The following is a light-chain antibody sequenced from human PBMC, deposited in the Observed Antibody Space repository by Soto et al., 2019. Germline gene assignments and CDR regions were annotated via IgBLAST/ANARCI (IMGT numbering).Light chain of an antibody. Sequence: DIEMTQSPSSLSASVGDRVTITCQASQDISNYLNWYQQKTGRAPKLLIYDASNLESGVSSRFSGSNPGTDSSLTITSLQPDDFVTYYCQQKDDFPLTFGQGTHWR. J-gene: IGKJ5*01. CDR2: DAS. V-gene: IGKV1-33*01. CDR3: QQKDDFPLT. CDR1: QDISNY.